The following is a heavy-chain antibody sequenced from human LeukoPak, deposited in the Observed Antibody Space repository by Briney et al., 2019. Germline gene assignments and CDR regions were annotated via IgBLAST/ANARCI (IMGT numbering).Heavy chain of an antibody. CDR1: GYTFTSYG. Sequence: ASVKVSCKASGYTFTSYGISWVRQAPGQGLEWMGCISAYNGNTNYAQKLQGRVTMTTDTSTSTAYMELRSLRSDDTAVYYCARDHITIFGVVNWFNPWGQGTLVTVSS. V-gene: IGHV1-18*01. J-gene: IGHJ5*02. CDR2: ISAYNGNT. D-gene: IGHD3-3*01. CDR3: ARDHITIFGVVNWFNP.